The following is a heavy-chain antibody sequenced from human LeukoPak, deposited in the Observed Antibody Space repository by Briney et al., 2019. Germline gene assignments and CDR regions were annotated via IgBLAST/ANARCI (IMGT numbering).Heavy chain of an antibody. J-gene: IGHJ4*02. Sequence: GGSLRLSCAASGNYWMHWVRQAPGKGLVWVSHINSDGSWTSYVDSVKGRFTISKDNAKNTVYLQMNNLRAEYTAVYYCVSFYETYWGRGTLVTVSS. CDR1: GNYW. V-gene: IGHV3-74*01. D-gene: IGHD2-2*01. CDR3: VSFYETY. CDR2: INSDGSWT.